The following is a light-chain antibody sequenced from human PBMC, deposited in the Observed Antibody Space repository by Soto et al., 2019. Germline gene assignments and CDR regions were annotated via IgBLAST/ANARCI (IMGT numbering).Light chain of an antibody. CDR1: QSAGTY. V-gene: IGKV3-11*01. Sequence: EIVLTQSPATLSLSPGERATLSCRASQSAGTYLARYQQKPGQAPRLLIYDSSNRATGIPARFGGSGSGTDFTLTISSLEPEDFAVYYCQLHSTWPPYTFGQGTRLELK. CDR3: QLHSTWPPYT. J-gene: IGKJ2*01. CDR2: DSS.